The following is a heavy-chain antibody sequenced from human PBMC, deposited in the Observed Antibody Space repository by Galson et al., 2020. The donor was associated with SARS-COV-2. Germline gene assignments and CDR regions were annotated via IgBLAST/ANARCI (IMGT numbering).Heavy chain of an antibody. J-gene: IGHJ1*01. CDR2: LNNRGDDT. CDR3: AKEGGTGWATDFFQH. V-gene: IGHV3-23*01. CDR1: GFTFNNYA. D-gene: IGHD6-19*01. Sequence: GGSLRLSCAASGFTFNNYAMAWVRQAPGKGLEWVSLLNNRGDDTYYADSVKGRFTISRDNSKNTLFLQMNSLRAEDTAVYYCAKEGGTGWATDFFQHWGQGTLVTVSS.